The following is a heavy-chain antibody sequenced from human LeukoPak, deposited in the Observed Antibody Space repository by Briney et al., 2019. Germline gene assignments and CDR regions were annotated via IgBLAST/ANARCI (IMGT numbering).Heavy chain of an antibody. CDR3: ARTYCDSTTCYRIHFDY. CDR1: GFTFSSYS. Sequence: HPGGSLRLSCAASGFTFSSYSMNWVRQAPGKGLEWVSSISSSSSYIYYADSVKGRFTISRDNAKNSLYLQMNSLRAEDTAIYYCARTYCDSTTCYRIHFDYWGQGTLVTVSS. J-gene: IGHJ4*02. D-gene: IGHD2-2*01. V-gene: IGHV3-21*01. CDR2: ISSSSSYI.